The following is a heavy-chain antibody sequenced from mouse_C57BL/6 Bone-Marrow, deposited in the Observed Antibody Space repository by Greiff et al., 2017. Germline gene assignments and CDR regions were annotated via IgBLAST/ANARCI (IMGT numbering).Heavy chain of an antibody. D-gene: IGHD1-1*01. CDR3: ARDYGSHYFDY. CDR2: INYDGSST. CDR1: GFTFSDYY. J-gene: IGHJ2*01. Sequence: EVQLVESEGGLVQPGSSMKLSCTASGFTFSDYYMAWVRQVPEKGLEWVANINYDGSSTYYLDSLKSRFIISRDNAKNILYLQLSSLKSEDTATYYCARDYGSHYFDYWGQGTTLTVSS. V-gene: IGHV5-16*01.